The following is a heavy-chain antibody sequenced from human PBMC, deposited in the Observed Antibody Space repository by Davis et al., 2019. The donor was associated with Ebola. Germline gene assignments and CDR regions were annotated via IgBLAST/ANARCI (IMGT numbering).Heavy chain of an antibody. CDR2: IYYGGTT. CDR1: GFTFSSYW. Sequence: GSLRLSCAASGFTFSSYWMSWIRQPPGKGLEWIGNIYYGGTTNYNPSLKSRVTISGDTSKNQFSLKLSSVTAADTAVYYCAGGEFGVVIATYFDYWGQGTLVTVSS. J-gene: IGHJ4*02. V-gene: IGHV4-59*01. CDR3: AGGEFGVVIATYFDY. D-gene: IGHD3-3*01.